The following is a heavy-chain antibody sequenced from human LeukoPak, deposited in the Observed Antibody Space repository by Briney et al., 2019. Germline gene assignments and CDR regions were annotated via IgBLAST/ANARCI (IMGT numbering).Heavy chain of an antibody. D-gene: IGHD3-22*01. CDR1: GYTFTGYY. Sequence: ASVKVSCKASGYTFTGYYMHWVRQAPGQGLEWMGWINPNSGGTNYAQKFQGWVTISVDTSKNQFSLKLSSVTAADTAVYYCARAGGYYDSSGYYGTFDYWGQGTLVTVSS. CDR3: ARAGGYYDSSGYYGTFDY. CDR2: INPNSGGT. V-gene: IGHV1-2*04. J-gene: IGHJ4*02.